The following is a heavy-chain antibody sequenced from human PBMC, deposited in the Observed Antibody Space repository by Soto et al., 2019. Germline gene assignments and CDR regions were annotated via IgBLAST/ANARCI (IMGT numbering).Heavy chain of an antibody. D-gene: IGHD2-8*01. CDR1: GGSISTYY. V-gene: IGHV4-59*12. Sequence: SETLSLTCTVSGGSISTYYWSWIRQPPGKGLEWIGYIYHSGSTYYNPSLKSRVTISVDRSKNQFSLNLSSVTAADTAVYYCARAGPGFCTNGVCWIDPWGQGTLVTVST. CDR2: IYHSGST. J-gene: IGHJ5*02. CDR3: ARAGPGFCTNGVCWIDP.